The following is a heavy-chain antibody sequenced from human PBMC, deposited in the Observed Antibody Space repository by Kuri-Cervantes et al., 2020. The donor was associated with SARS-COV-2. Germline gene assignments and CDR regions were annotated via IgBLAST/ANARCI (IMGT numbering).Heavy chain of an antibody. D-gene: IGHD2-15*01. CDR1: GFTFISYA. V-gene: IGHV3-30-3*01. J-gene: IGHJ5*02. CDR3: ARDRIGVHAS. Sequence: GGSLRLSCAASGFTFISYAMHWVRQAPGKGLEWVAVISYDGSNKYFAESVKGRFTISRDNSKNTLYLQMSSLRAEDTAMYYCARDRIGVHASWGQGTLVTVSS. CDR2: ISYDGSNK.